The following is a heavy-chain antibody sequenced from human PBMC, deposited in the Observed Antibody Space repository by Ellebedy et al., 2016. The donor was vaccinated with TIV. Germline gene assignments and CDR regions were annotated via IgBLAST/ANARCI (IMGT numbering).Heavy chain of an antibody. Sequence: GESLKISCAASGFTFSRYGMHWVRQAPGKGLEWVAGISNDGGNKYEEDSVRGRLTISRDNSKNTLYLQMNSLRADDTAVYYCAGFRGEAVAGNWFDPWGQGTLVTVSS. D-gene: IGHD6-19*01. CDR2: ISNDGGNK. J-gene: IGHJ5*02. CDR1: GFTFSRYG. CDR3: AGFRGEAVAGNWFDP. V-gene: IGHV3-33*08.